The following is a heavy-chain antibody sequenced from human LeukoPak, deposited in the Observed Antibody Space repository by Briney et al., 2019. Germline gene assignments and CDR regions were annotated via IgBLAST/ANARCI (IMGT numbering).Heavy chain of an antibody. V-gene: IGHV3-43*01. CDR1: GFTFDDYT. CDR3: AKGYSSGWYPFDY. D-gene: IGHD6-19*01. CDR2: ITWDSGTT. Sequence: GGSLRLSCASSGFTFDDYTMHWVRQAPGKSLEWVSLITWDSGTTYYKDSVKGRFTISRDNSKNSLYLQMNSLRTEDTALYYCAKGYSSGWYPFDYWGQGTLVTVSS. J-gene: IGHJ4*02.